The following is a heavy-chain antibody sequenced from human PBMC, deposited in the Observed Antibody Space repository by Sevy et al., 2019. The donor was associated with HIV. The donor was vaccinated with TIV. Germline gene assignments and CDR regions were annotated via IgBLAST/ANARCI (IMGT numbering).Heavy chain of an antibody. CDR2: ISYDGSNK. V-gene: IGHV3-30*18. CDR1: GFTFSSYG. D-gene: IGHD6-19*01. CDR3: AKEWGWQWLVQDYYYYYGMDV. J-gene: IGHJ6*02. Sequence: GGSLRLSCAASGFTFSSYGMHWVRQAPGKGLEWVAVISYDGSNKYYADSVKGRFTISRDNSKNTQFLQMNSLRAEDTAVSYCAKEWGWQWLVQDYYYYYGMDVWGQGTTVTVSS.